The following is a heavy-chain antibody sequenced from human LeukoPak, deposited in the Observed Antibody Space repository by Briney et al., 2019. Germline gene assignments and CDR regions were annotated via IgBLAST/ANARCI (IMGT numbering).Heavy chain of an antibody. CDR3: ARGMNSDDYGDYVEEL. J-gene: IGHJ4*02. V-gene: IGHV3-30-3*01. Sequence: PGRSLRLSCAASGFTFSSYAMHWVRQAPGKGLEWVGVIFYDGNTEYADSVKGRFTISRDNSKKTLYLQMNSLGTDDTAVYYCARGMNSDDYGDYVEELWGQGTLVTVSS. CDR2: IFYDGNTE. CDR1: GFTFSSYA. D-gene: IGHD4-17*01.